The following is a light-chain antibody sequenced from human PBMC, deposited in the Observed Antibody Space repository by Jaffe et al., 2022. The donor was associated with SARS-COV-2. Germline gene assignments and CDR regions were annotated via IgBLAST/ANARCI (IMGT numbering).Light chain of an antibody. CDR3: QQYGRSPT. V-gene: IGKV3-20*01. Sequence: IVLTQSPDSLSLSPGERAIFSCRASHTVNSNSLAWYQQKPGQPPRLLIYGASTRATGIPDRFSGSGSGADFTFTIDRLEPDDVAVYYCQQYGRSPTFGQGTKVEI. CDR1: HTVNSNS. J-gene: IGKJ2*01. CDR2: GAS.